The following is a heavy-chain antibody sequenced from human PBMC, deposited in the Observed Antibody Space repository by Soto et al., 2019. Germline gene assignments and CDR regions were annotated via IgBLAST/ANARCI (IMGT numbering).Heavy chain of an antibody. CDR1: GFTFSSYG. CDR3: ARDSADSRSWYGVGWFDP. V-gene: IGHV3-33*01. J-gene: IGHJ5*02. CDR2: IWYDGSNK. Sequence: QVQLVESGGGVVQPGRSLRLSCAASGFTFSSYGMHWVRQAPGKGLEWVAVIWYDGSNKYYADSVKGRFTISRDNSKNTLYLEMNSLRAEDTAVYYCARDSADSRSWYGVGWFDPWGQGTLVTVSS. D-gene: IGHD6-13*01.